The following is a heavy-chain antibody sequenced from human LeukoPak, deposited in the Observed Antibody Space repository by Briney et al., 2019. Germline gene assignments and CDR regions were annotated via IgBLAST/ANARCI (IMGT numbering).Heavy chain of an antibody. V-gene: IGHV3-23*01. D-gene: IGHD6-19*01. J-gene: IGHJ3*02. CDR3: AKALPLAGPGGAFDI. CDR2: ITSRSDGT. CDR1: RFTFSSYA. Sequence: QPGGSLRLSCAGSRFTFSSYALSWVRQAPGKGLEWVSGITSRSDGTFYVDSVKGRFPISRDNSKNTLYLEMNSLRTEDTAVYYCAKALPLAGPGGAFDIWGQGTMVTVSS.